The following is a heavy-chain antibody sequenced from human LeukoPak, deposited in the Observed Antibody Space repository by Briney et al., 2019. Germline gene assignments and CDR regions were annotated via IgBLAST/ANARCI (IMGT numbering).Heavy chain of an antibody. CDR1: GASINSFY. CDR2: IYYSGAI. V-gene: IGHV4-59*01. J-gene: IGHJ4*02. Sequence: SETLSLTCTVSGASINSFYWSWIRQPPGKGLEWIGYIYYSGAINYNPSLKSRVTISVDTSKNQFSLKLSSVTAADTAVYYCARGLTGEAGYWGQGTLVTVSS. CDR3: ARGLTGEAGY.